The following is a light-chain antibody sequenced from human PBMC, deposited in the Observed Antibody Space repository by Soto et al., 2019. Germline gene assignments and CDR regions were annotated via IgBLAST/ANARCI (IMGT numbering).Light chain of an antibody. CDR2: GAS. J-gene: IGKJ1*01. CDR1: QTVTSNY. Sequence: PGERAPLSCSASQTVTSNYFGWYQQKPGQAPRLVIYGASRRATGIPDRFSGSGSGTDFTLTISRLEPEDFAVYFCQHYGAPPRPFGQGTKVDIK. V-gene: IGKV3-20*01. CDR3: QHYGAPPRP.